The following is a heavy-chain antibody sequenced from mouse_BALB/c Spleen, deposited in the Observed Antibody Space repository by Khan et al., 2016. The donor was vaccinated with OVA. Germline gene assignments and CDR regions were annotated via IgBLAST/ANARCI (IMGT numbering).Heavy chain of an antibody. CDR2: INTYTGEP. CDR3: ARVGYSGTMDY. J-gene: IGHJ4*01. CDR1: GYTFTNNG. Sequence: QIQLVQSGPELKKPGETVKISCKASGYTFTNNGMNWVKQAPGKGLKWMGWINTYTGEPTYANDFKGRFAFSLETSASTAFLQINNLKNEDTATYFCARVGYSGTMDYWGQGTSVTVS. V-gene: IGHV9-3-1*01.